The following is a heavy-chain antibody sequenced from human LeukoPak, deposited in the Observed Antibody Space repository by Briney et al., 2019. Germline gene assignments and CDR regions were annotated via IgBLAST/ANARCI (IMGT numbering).Heavy chain of an antibody. CDR3: ARRYYGSGSYRLRYFDL. Sequence: PSETLSLTCAVYGGSFSGYYWSWVRQPPGKGLEGIGEINHSGSTNYNPSLKSRVTISVDTSKNQFSLKLSSVTAADTAVYYCARRYYGSGSYRLRYFDLWGRGTLVTVSS. J-gene: IGHJ2*01. D-gene: IGHD3-10*01. V-gene: IGHV4-34*01. CDR1: GGSFSGYY. CDR2: INHSGST.